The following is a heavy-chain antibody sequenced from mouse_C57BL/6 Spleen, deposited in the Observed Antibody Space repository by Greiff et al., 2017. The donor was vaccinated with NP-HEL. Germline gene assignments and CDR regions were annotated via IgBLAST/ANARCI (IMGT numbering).Heavy chain of an antibody. Sequence: QVQLKESGAELVKPGASVKISCKASGYAFSSYWMNWVKQRPGKGLEWIGQIYPGDGDTNYNGKFKGKATLTADKSSSTAYMQLSSLTSEDSAVYFCARDSWFAYWGQGTLVTVSA. CDR1: GYAFSSYW. CDR2: IYPGDGDT. CDR3: ARDSWFAY. J-gene: IGHJ3*01. V-gene: IGHV1-80*01.